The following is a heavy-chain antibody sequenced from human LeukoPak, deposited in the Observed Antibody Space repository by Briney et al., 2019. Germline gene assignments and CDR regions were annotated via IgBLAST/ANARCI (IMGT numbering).Heavy chain of an antibody. CDR3: ARADSSGYYLHYFDY. Sequence: GGSLRLSCTASGFTFGDYAMSWFRQAPGKGLVWVSRINSDGSSTSYADSVRGRFTISRDNAKNTLYLQMNSLRAEDTAVYYCARADSSGYYLHYFDYWGQGTLVTVSS. J-gene: IGHJ4*02. V-gene: IGHV3-74*01. CDR2: INSDGSST. D-gene: IGHD3-22*01. CDR1: GFTFGDYA.